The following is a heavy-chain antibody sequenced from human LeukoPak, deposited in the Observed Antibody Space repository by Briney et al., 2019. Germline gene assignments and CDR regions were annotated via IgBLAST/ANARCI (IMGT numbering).Heavy chain of an antibody. CDR1: GGTFSSYA. J-gene: IGHJ4*02. V-gene: IGHV1-69*04. D-gene: IGHD4-11*01. CDR2: IIPILGIA. Sequence: SVKVSCTASGGTFSSYAISWVRQAPGQGLEWMGRIIPILGIANYAQKFQGRVTITADKSTSTAYMEMSSLRSEDTAVYYCAGDTVTTIDYWGQGTLVTVSS. CDR3: AGDTVTTIDY.